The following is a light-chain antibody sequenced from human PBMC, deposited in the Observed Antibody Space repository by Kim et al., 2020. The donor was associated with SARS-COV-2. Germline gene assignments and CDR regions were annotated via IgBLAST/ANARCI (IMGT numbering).Light chain of an antibody. Sequence: GQTVTISCSGSSSNIGSRAVNWYQQVPGTAPRLLINSNNQRPSGVPDRFSGSKSGTSASLAISGLQSQDEADYYCATWDDRLKAVLFGGGTQLTVL. J-gene: IGLJ2*01. CDR2: SNN. V-gene: IGLV1-44*01. CDR1: SSNIGSRA. CDR3: ATWDDRLKAVL.